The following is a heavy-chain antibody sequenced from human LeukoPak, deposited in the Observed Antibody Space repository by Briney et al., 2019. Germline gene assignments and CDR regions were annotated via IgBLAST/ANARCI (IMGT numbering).Heavy chain of an antibody. CDR3: ARANPATYCTNGVCYTDYYYYYMDV. CDR1: GYTFTSYD. J-gene: IGHJ6*03. V-gene: IGHV1-8*03. Sequence: ASVKVSCKASGYTFTSYDINWVRQAPGQGLEWMGWMNPSSGNTGYAQKFQGRVTITRNTSISTAYMELSSLRSEDTAVYYCARANPATYCTNGVCYTDYYYYYMDVWGKGTTVTISS. D-gene: IGHD2-8*01. CDR2: MNPSSGNT.